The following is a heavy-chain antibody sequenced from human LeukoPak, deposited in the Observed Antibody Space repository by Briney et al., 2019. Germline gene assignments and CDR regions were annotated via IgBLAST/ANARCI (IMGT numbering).Heavy chain of an antibody. J-gene: IGHJ4*02. D-gene: IGHD3/OR15-3a*01. CDR3: TKDFGDFWSGSSQY. V-gene: IGHV3-30*02. CDR1: GFNFSAYG. CDR2: IHSDTINK. Sequence: PGGSLRLSCPASGFNFSAYGMHWVRQAPGKGLEWVGFIHSDTINKFYGDSVKGRFTISRDNSKNTLSLQLNGLRAQATAVYYCTKDFGDFWSGSSQYWGQGSLVTVSS.